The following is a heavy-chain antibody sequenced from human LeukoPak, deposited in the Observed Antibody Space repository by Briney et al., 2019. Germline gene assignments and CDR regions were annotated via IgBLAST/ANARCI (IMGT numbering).Heavy chain of an antibody. V-gene: IGHV1-58*02. Sequence: ASVKVSCKASGFTFTSSAMQWVRQARGQRLEWIGWIVVGSGNTNYAQKFQERVTITRDMSTSTAYMELSSLRSEDTAVYYCARGVQQQLVRPPGYWGQGTLVTVSS. CDR1: GFTFTSSA. CDR2: IVVGSGNT. D-gene: IGHD6-13*01. CDR3: ARGVQQQLVRPPGY. J-gene: IGHJ4*02.